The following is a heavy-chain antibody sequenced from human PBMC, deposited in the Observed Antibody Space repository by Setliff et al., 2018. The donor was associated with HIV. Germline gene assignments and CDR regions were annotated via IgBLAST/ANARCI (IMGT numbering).Heavy chain of an antibody. D-gene: IGHD4-17*01. CDR1: GFSLSNYG. CDR3: AKESTVGGFGLDAFDI. CDR2: KRYDGSDK. J-gene: IGHJ3*02. V-gene: IGHV3-30*02. Sequence: HPGGSLRLSCAASGFSLSNYGMHWVRQAPGKGLEWVSFKRYDGSDKYYVDSVKGRFTISGDNSKNTLYLQMNSLRVEDTAVYYCAKESTVGGFGLDAFDIWGQGTMVTVSS.